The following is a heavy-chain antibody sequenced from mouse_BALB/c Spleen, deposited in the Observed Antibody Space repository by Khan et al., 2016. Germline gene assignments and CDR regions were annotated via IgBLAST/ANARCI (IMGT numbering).Heavy chain of an antibody. D-gene: IGHD3-1*01. CDR1: GYTFTSYW. Sequence: QVQLKESGAELARPGASVKLSCKASGYTFTSYWMQWVKQRPGQGLEWIGAIYPGDGDTRYTQKFKGRATLTADKSSSTAYMQLSSLASEESAVYYWARRSARATGFAYWSQGTLVTVSA. CDR3: ARRSARATGFAY. J-gene: IGHJ3*01. V-gene: IGHV1-87*01. CDR2: IYPGDGDT.